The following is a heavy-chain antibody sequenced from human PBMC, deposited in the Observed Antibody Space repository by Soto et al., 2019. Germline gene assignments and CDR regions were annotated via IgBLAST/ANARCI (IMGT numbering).Heavy chain of an antibody. CDR1: GFSLSSSA. Sequence: EVQLLESGGGLVQPGGSLRLSCAASGFSLSSSAMNWVRQAPGKGLEWVSTISGSGGSTYYADSVKGRFTLFRDNSKNTLYLQMNSLRAEDTAVYYCAKRGYDYGRFDYWGQGTPVTVSS. J-gene: IGHJ4*02. V-gene: IGHV3-23*01. CDR2: ISGSGGST. D-gene: IGHD5-12*01. CDR3: AKRGYDYGRFDY.